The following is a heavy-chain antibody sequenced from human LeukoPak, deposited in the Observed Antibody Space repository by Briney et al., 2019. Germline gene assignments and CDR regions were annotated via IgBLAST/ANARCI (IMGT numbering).Heavy chain of an antibody. V-gene: IGHV4-59*01. CDR1: GGTISTYY. CDR3: ARGDYGDYDFDF. J-gene: IGHJ4*02. Sequence: PSETLSLTCTVSGGTISTYYWSWIRQPPGKGLEWIGYIYYSGSTNYSPSLKSRVTISVDTSKNQFSLKLSSVTAADTAVYYCARGDYGDYDFDFWGQGTLVSVSS. D-gene: IGHD4-17*01. CDR2: IYYSGST.